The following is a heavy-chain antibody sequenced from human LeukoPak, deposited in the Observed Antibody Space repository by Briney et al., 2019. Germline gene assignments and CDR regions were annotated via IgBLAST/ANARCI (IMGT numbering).Heavy chain of an antibody. CDR1: GFTFSSYA. D-gene: IGHD6-19*01. CDR2: ISGSGVNT. CDR3: AKRVSGWYWVGY. V-gene: IGHV3-23*01. J-gene: IGHJ4*02. Sequence: GGSLRLSCAASGFTFSSYAMSWVRQAPGKGLERVSAISGSGVNTYYADSVKGRFTISRDNSKNTLYLQMNNLRAEDTAVYYCAKRVSGWYWVGYWGQGTLVTVSS.